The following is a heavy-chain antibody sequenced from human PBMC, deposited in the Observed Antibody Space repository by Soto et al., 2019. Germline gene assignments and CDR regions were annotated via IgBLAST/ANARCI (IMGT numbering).Heavy chain of an antibody. D-gene: IGHD5-12*01. CDR2: INHDGSKT. J-gene: IGHJ4*02. CDR1: KFSFNNYW. V-gene: IGHV3-74*03. Sequence: GGALRLTCAESKFSFNNYWMHWVRQVPGKGPVWVSRINHDGSKTEYADSVKGRFTISRDNTKNTLYLQMNSLRVDDTAMYYCVREPWGFSGSWYDYWGQGTLVTVSS. CDR3: VREPWGFSGSWYDY.